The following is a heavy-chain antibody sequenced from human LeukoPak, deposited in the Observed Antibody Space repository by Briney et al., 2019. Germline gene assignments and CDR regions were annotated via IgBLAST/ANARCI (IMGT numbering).Heavy chain of an antibody. CDR1: GYTPGDHY. CDR3: ARSRRVGALRDAFDS. Sequence: ASVKVSCKPSGYTPGDHYMNWVRHAPGQGLEWMGSINPNSADTNYAQKIQGRVTMTTDASTSSVYMGLSSLRSTDTSVYYCARSRRVGALRDAFDSRGQRT. V-gene: IGHV1-2*02. D-gene: IGHD1-26*01. J-gene: IGHJ3*02. CDR2: INPNSADT.